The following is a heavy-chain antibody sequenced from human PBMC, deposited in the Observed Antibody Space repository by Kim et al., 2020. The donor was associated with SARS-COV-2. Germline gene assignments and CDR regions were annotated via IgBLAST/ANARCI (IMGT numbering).Heavy chain of an antibody. J-gene: IGHJ6*03. CDR1: GGSISSGGYY. CDR2: IFYSGST. V-gene: IGHV4-31*03. Sequence: SETLSLTCSVSGGSISSGGYYWSWVRQHPGEGLEWIGYIFYSGSTYYNASLKSRVTISLDTAKNQFYLKLSSVTAADTAVYYCARTKDCSSTSCYSDYYYMDVWGKGTTVTVSS. CDR3: ARTKDCSSTSCYSDYYYMDV. D-gene: IGHD2-2*01.